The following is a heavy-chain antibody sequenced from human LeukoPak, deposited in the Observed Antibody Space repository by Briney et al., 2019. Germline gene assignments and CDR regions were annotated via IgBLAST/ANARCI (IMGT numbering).Heavy chain of an antibody. Sequence: ASVKVSCKASGYTFTSYYMHLVRQAPGQGLEWMGIINPSGGSTSYAQKFQGRGTITRDMSTSTDYMELSSLRSEDTAVYYCARDNSVEDTAWWFDPWGQGALVTVSS. CDR2: INPSGGST. CDR1: GYTFTSYY. CDR3: ARDNSVEDTAWWFDP. V-gene: IGHV1-46*01. D-gene: IGHD4-23*01. J-gene: IGHJ5*02.